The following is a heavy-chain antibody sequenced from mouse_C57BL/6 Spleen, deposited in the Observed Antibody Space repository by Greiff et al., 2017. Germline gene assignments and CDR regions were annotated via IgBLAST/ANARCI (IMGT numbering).Heavy chain of an antibody. D-gene: IGHD2-3*01. CDR3: AREGGYYPVDY. J-gene: IGHJ2*01. CDR2: INPSNGGT. CDR1: GYTFTSYW. Sequence: QVQLQQPGTELVQPGASVKLSCKASGYTFTSYWMPWVQQRPGQGLEWIGNINPSNGGTNYNEKFKSKATLTGDKSSSTAYMQLSSLTSEDSAVYYCAREGGYYPVDYGGQGTTLTVSS. V-gene: IGHV1-53*01.